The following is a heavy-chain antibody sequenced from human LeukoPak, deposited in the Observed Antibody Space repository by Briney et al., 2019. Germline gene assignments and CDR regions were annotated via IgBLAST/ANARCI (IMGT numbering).Heavy chain of an antibody. CDR2: ISSSGSTI. CDR1: GFTFSSYW. CDR3: ATGTPPSLLDY. V-gene: IGHV3-48*04. J-gene: IGHJ4*02. Sequence: GGSLRLSCAASGFTFSSYWMNWARQAPGKGLEWVSYISSSGSTIYYADSVKGRFTISRDNAKNSLYLQMNSLRAEDTAVYYCATGTPPSLLDYWGQGTLVTVSS.